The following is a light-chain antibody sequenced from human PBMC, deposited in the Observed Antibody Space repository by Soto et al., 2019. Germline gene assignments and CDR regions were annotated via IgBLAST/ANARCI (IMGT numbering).Light chain of an antibody. J-gene: IGKJ2*01. CDR2: AAS. CDR3: QQSYSTLGT. Sequence: TQMTQSPSSLSASVGDRVIITCRSDHSINNYLNWYQQRPGKVPKLLIYAASTLQSGVPSRFSGSGSGRVFTLTINSLQPEDFATYYRQQSYSTLGTFGRGTRVEI. CDR1: HSINNY. V-gene: IGKV1-39*01.